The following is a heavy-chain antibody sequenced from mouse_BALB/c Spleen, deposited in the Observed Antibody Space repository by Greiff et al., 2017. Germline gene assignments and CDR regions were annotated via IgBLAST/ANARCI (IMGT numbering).Heavy chain of an antibody. CDR1: GFNIKDTY. CDR2: IDPANGNT. V-gene: IGHV14-3*02. CDR3: ARLLRSPYAMDY. D-gene: IGHD1-1*01. Sequence: VQLQQSGAELVKPGASVKLSCTASGFNIKDTYMHWVKQRPEQGLEWIGRIDPANGNTKYAPKFQGKATITADTSSNTAYLQLSSLTSEDTAVYYCARLLRSPYAMDYWGQGTTLTVSS. J-gene: IGHJ2*01.